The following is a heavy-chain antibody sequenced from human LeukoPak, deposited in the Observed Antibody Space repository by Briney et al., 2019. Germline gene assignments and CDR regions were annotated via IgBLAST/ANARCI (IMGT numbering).Heavy chain of an antibody. D-gene: IGHD3-9*01. Sequence: ASVKVSCKASGYTFTGYYMHWVRQAPGQGLEWMGWINPNSGGTNYAQKFQGRVTMTRDTSASTAYMELSSLRSEDTAVYYCARVDDILTGYYRYWGQGTLVTVSS. CDR1: GYTFTGYY. CDR3: ARVDDILTGYYRY. V-gene: IGHV1-2*02. J-gene: IGHJ4*02. CDR2: INPNSGGT.